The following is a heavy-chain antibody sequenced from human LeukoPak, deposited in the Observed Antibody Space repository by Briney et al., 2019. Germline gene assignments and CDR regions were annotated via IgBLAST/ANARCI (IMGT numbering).Heavy chain of an antibody. D-gene: IGHD3-10*01. CDR3: TRPGVTMVRGVIQYYYYMDV. V-gene: IGHV3-73*01. CDR2: IRSKANSYAT. CDR1: GFTFSSYS. J-gene: IGHJ6*03. Sequence: GGSLRLSCAASGFTFSSYSMNWVRQASGKGLEWVGRIRSKANSYATAYAASGKGRFTISRDDSKNTAYLQMNSLKTEDTAVYYCTRPGVTMVRGVIQYYYYMDVWGKGTTVTVSS.